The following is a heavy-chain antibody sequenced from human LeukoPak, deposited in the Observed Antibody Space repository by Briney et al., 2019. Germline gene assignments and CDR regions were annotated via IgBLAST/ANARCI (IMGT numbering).Heavy chain of an antibody. CDR2: IYHSGNT. D-gene: IGHD6-13*01. J-gene: IGHJ4*02. V-gene: IGHV4-59*01. CDR1: GDSITDYY. Sequence: SSETLSLTCNVSGDSITDYYWSWTRQPPGKGLEWIGFIYHSGNTNYNPSLASRVTLSLDTSKTQLSLRLTAVTAADTAVYYCAREEGIAAAGALEYWGQGILVTVSS. CDR3: AREEGIAAAGALEY.